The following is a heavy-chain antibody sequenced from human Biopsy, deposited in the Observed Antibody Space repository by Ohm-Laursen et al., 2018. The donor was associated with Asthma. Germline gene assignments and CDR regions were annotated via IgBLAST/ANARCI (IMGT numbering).Heavy chain of an antibody. J-gene: IGHJ4*02. D-gene: IGHD5-18*01. Sequence: GSLRLSCAAFGFTFSSDSMNWVRQAPGKGLEWVSYISSNSSTRYYADAVKGRFTISRDNAKNSQYLQMKSLRDKDTAVYYCARFKRGYSYGYAGVLDYWGQGTLVTVSS. CDR1: GFTFSSDS. V-gene: IGHV3-48*02. CDR3: ARFKRGYSYGYAGVLDY. CDR2: ISSNSSTR.